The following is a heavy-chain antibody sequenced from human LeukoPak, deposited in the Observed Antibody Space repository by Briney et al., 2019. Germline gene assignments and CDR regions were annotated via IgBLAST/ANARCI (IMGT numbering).Heavy chain of an antibody. CDR2: ISGSGGST. Sequence: GGSLRLSCATSGFTFSSYAMSWVRQAPGKGLEWVSTISGSGGSTYYADSVKGRFTISRDNSKNTLYLQMNSLRAEDTAIYYCAKAGRFCSSASCYPFHYYGMDVWGQGTTVTVSS. D-gene: IGHD2-2*01. J-gene: IGHJ6*02. CDR3: AKAGRFCSSASCYPFHYYGMDV. CDR1: GFTFSSYA. V-gene: IGHV3-23*01.